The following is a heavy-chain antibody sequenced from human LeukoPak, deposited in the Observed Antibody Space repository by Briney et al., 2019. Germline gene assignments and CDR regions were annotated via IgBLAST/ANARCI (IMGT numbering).Heavy chain of an antibody. CDR3: ARQEYCSGGSCYTWFDP. CDR2: IYPVDSGI. D-gene: IGHD2-15*01. Sequence: GESLKISCKGSGYSINNYWIGWVRQMPGKGLEWMGIIYPVDSGIRYSPSFQGQVTISADKSISTAYLQWSSLKASDTAIYYCARQEYCSGGSCYTWFDPWGQGTLVIVSS. CDR1: GYSINNYW. J-gene: IGHJ5*02. V-gene: IGHV5-51*01.